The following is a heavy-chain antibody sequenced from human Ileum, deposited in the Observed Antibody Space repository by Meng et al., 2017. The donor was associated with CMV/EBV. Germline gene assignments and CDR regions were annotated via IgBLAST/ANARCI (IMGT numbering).Heavy chain of an antibody. V-gene: IGHV3-48*03. Sequence: GGSLRLSCAASGFTFSSYEMNWVRQAPGKGLEWVSYISSSGSTIYYADSVKGRFTIPRDNAKNSLYLQMNSLRAEDTAVYYCARVEVPPENSGWYDLWGQGTLVTVSS. CDR1: GFTFSSYE. CDR3: ARVEVPPENSGWYDL. CDR2: ISSSGSTI. J-gene: IGHJ5*01. D-gene: IGHD2-2*01.